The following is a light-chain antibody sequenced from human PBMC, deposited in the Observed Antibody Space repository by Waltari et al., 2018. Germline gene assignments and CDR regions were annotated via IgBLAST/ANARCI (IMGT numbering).Light chain of an antibody. CDR1: QSVSMY. CDR2: HAS. V-gene: IGKV3-20*01. CDR3: QKYDSLPAT. J-gene: IGKJ1*01. Sequence: EIVLTQSPGTLSLSPGERATLSCRASQSVSMYLAWYQQKPGQAPRLLIYHASSRATGIPDRFSGSGSGTDFSLTISRLEPEDFAMYYCQKYDSLPATFGQGTKVEIK.